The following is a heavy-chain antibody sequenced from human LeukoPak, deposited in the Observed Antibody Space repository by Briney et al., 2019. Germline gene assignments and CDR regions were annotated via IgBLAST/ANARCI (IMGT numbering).Heavy chain of an antibody. CDR1: GFTFSNYW. CDR3: ATYYDSGPCKD. J-gene: IGHJ4*02. CDR2: IKKDGGEK. Sequence: GGSLRLSCAASGFTFSNYWMTWVRQPPGKGLEWVANIKKDGGEKYYVDSVKGRFTISRDNTKNSLYLQMNSLRAEDTAMYYCATYYDSGPCKDWGQGTLVTVSS. V-gene: IGHV3-7*03. D-gene: IGHD3-22*01.